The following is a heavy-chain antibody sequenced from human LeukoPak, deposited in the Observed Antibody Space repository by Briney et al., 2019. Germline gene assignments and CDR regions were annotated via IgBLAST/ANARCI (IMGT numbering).Heavy chain of an antibody. Sequence: GGSLRLSCAASGFTFSTYWMNWVRQAPGKGLEWVANIKQDGSEKYYVDSVKGRLTISRDNAKNSLYLQMNSLRAEDTAVYYCAKDVTLVRGGLSDYWGQGTLVTVSS. J-gene: IGHJ4*02. D-gene: IGHD3-10*01. CDR1: GFTFSTYW. V-gene: IGHV3-7*01. CDR3: AKDVTLVRGGLSDY. CDR2: IKQDGSEK.